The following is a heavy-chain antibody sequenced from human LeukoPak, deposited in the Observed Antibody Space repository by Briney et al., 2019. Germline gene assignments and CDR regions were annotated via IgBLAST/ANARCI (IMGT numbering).Heavy chain of an antibody. CDR2: IIPIFGTA. CDR1: GYTFTSYA. CDR3: ARESPLLYGALDY. D-gene: IGHD4-17*01. J-gene: IGHJ4*02. V-gene: IGHV1-69*13. Sequence: SVKVSCKASGYTFTSYAMHWVRQAPGQGLEWMGGIIPIFGTANYAQKFQGRVTITADESTSTAYMELSSLRSEDTAVYYCARESPLLYGALDYWGQGTLVTVSS.